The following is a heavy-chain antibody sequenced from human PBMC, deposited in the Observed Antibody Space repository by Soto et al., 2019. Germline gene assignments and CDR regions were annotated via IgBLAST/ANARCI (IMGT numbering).Heavy chain of an antibody. D-gene: IGHD1-1*01. V-gene: IGHV1-46*01. J-gene: IGHJ5*02. CDR1: GYTFTTYN. CDR2: FNPYIGGT. Sequence: QAQLVQSGAEVKKPGASVKVSCKASGYTFTTYNIHWMRQAPGQGLEWMGMFNPYIGGTSYEHKFQGRVTMTGDTSTSTVYMELSRLRSDDTAVYCCAILWGEIGTGFDPWGQGTLVTDSS. CDR3: AILWGEIGTGFDP.